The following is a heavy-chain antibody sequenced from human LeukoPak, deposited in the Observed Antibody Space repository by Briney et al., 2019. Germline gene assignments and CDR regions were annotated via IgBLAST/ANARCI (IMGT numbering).Heavy chain of an antibody. CDR3: ARIWLSAFDI. CDR1: GYSFTNYW. D-gene: IGHD3-16*01. J-gene: IGHJ3*02. V-gene: IGHV5-51*01. CDR2: IYPDDSDT. Sequence: GASMQISSKGSGYSFTNYWIAWVRPMPGKGLEWMGIIYPDDSDTRYSPSFQGQVTISADKSISTAYLQWSSLKASDTAMYYCARIWLSAFDIWGQGTMVTVSS.